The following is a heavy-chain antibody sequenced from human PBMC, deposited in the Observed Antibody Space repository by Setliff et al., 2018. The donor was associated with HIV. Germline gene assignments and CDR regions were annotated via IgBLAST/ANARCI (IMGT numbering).Heavy chain of an antibody. D-gene: IGHD3-10*01. J-gene: IGHJ4*02. CDR2: VSYDGTT. Sequence: LSLTCTIFGDSISSSYYSWSWIRQSPGKGLHWIGTVSYDGTTYYNPTLDSRVSISVEASRIQFSLNLTSVTASDTAFYFCARHAFNGGWFGQVLLPYFDNLGRGILVTVSS. V-gene: IGHV4-39*01. CDR1: GDSISSSYYS. CDR3: ARHAFNGGWFGQVLLPYFDN.